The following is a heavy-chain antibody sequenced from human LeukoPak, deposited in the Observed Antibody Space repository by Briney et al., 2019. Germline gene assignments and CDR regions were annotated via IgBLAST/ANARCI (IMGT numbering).Heavy chain of an antibody. CDR2: ISGSGGST. D-gene: IGHD3-22*01. Sequence: GGSLRLSCAASGFTFSSYGMSWVRQAPGKGLEWVSAISGSGGSTYYADSVKGRFTISRDNSKNTLYLQMNSLRAEDTAVYYCATWPVSGYYFFDYWGQGTLVTVSS. CDR3: ATWPVSGYYFFDY. CDR1: GFTFSSYG. V-gene: IGHV3-23*01. J-gene: IGHJ4*02.